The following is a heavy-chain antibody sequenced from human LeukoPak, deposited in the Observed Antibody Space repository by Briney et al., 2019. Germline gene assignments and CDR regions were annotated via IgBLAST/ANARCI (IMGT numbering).Heavy chain of an antibody. Sequence: GGSLRLSCAASGFTFDDYGMSRVCQAPGKGLEWVSGINWNGGSTGYADSVKGRFTISRDNAKNSLYLQMNSLRAEDTALYYCARGGYSIAAAGRGDYWGQGTLVTVSS. CDR2: INWNGGST. CDR1: GFTFDDYG. D-gene: IGHD6-13*01. CDR3: ARGGYSIAAAGRGDY. V-gene: IGHV3-20*04. J-gene: IGHJ4*02.